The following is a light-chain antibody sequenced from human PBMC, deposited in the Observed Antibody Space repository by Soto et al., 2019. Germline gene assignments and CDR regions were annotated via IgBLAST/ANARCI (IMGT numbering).Light chain of an antibody. CDR3: QQLSRYPLT. V-gene: IGKV1-9*01. CDR2: AAS. Sequence: DIQMNQSPSSLSASIGDRVSITWRASQSISSYLAWYQQKPGKAPKLLIYAASTLQSGVPSRFSGSGSGTEFTLTISRLQPEHFATYYCQQLSRYPLTFGGGTKVDIK. J-gene: IGKJ4*01. CDR1: QSISSY.